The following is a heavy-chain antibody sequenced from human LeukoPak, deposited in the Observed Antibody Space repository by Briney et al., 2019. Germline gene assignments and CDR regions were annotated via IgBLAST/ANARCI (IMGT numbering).Heavy chain of an antibody. CDR1: GFTFRSYG. Sequence: QPGRSLRLSCAASGFTFRSYGMHWVRQAPGKGLEWVAVIWYDGSNKYYADSVKGRFTISRDNSKNTLYLQMNSLRAEDRAVYYCARDPYGSGSTSFDIWGQGTMVTVSS. V-gene: IGHV3-33*01. CDR2: IWYDGSNK. J-gene: IGHJ3*02. CDR3: ARDPYGSGSTSFDI. D-gene: IGHD3-10*01.